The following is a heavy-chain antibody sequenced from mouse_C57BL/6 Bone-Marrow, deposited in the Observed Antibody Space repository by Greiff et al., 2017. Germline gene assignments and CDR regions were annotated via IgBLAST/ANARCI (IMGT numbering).Heavy chain of an antibody. J-gene: IGHJ3*01. D-gene: IGHD2-13*01. CDR1: GYSFTGYY. CDR2: IYPYNGVS. CDR3: ACDERGCELDY. Sequence: EVKLVESGPELVKPGASVKISCKASGYSFTGYYMHWVKQSPGNILDWIGYIYPYNGVSSYNQKFKGKATLTVDKSSSTAYMELRSLTSEDSAVYYCACDERGCELDYWGQGTLVTVSA. V-gene: IGHV1-31*01.